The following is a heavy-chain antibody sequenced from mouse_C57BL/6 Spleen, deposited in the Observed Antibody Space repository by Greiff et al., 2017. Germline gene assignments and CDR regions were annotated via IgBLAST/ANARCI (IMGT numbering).Heavy chain of an antibody. D-gene: IGHD1-1*01. CDR1: GFNIKNTY. Sequence: EVQLQQSVAELVRPGASVKLSCTASGFNIKNTYLHWVKQRPEQGLEWIGRIDPADGHTKYAPKFPGKATLTADTSSTAAYLQLSSLTSEDTALYYCVSSDYDGSRGAMGYWGQGTSVTVSS. J-gene: IGHJ4*01. V-gene: IGHV14-3*01. CDR3: VSSDYDGSRGAMGY. CDR2: IDPADGHT.